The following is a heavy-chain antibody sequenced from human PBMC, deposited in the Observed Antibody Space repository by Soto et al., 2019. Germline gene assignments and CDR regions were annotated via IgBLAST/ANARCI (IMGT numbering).Heavy chain of an antibody. CDR3: ARFARVRGLFY. J-gene: IGHJ4*02. Sequence: QVQLQQWGAGLLKPSETLSLTCAVYGGSFSGYYWSWIRQPPGKGLEWIGEINHSGSTNYNPSLKSRVTISVDTSKNQFSLKLSSVTAADTAVYYCARFARVRGLFYWGQGTLVTVFS. V-gene: IGHV4-34*01. D-gene: IGHD3-10*01. CDR2: INHSGST. CDR1: GGSFSGYY.